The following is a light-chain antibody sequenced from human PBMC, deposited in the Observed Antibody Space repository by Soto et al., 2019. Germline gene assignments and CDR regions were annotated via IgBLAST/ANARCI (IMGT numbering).Light chain of an antibody. CDR3: QQYGNSPQT. CDR2: VAS. CDR1: QSVSSNY. Sequence: ETVLTQSPGTLSLSPGERATLSCRASQSVSSNYLAWYQQKPGQAPRLLIYVASSRATGIPDRFSGGGSGTDCSLTINRLEPEDFAVYYCQQYGNSPQTFGPGTQVELK. V-gene: IGKV3-20*01. J-gene: IGKJ1*01.